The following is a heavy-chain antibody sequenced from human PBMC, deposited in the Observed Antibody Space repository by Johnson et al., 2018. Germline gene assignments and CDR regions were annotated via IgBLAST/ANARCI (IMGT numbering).Heavy chain of an antibody. D-gene: IGHD2-15*01. V-gene: IGHV3-30*18. CDR1: GFTFSTYG. CDR3: AKDYCSGGSGYSVIPYYMDV. J-gene: IGHJ6*03. Sequence: QVQLVQSGGGVVQPGRSLRLSCAASGFTFSTYGMHWVRQAPGKGLDWVAVISYDENFKYYADSVKGRFTISRDNSKNTLYLRMNSLRAEDAAVYYCAKDYCSGGSGYSVIPYYMDVWGKGTTVTVSS. CDR2: ISYDENFK.